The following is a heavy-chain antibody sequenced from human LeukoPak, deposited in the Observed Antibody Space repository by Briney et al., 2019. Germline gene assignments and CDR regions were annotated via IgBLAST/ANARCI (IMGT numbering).Heavy chain of an antibody. CDR2: NNPNSGGT. CDR1: GGTFSSYA. CDR3: ASRYCSSTSCTGPLSDY. J-gene: IGHJ4*02. D-gene: IGHD2-2*01. V-gene: IGHV1-2*02. Sequence: ASVKVSCKASGGTFSSYAISWVRQAPGQGLEWMGWNNPNSGGTNYAQKFQGRVTMTRDTSISTAYMELSRLRSDDTAVYYCASRYCSSTSCTGPLSDYWGQGTLVTVSS.